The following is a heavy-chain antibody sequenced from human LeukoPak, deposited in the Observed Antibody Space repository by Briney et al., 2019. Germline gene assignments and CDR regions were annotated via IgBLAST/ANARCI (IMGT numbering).Heavy chain of an antibody. CDR2: ISGGGETT. V-gene: IGHV3-23*01. J-gene: IGHJ4*02. Sequence: GGSLRLSCAASGFTFNNYAMNWIRQAPGKGLEWVSSISGGGETTYYADSAKGRFTISRDNFQNTLYLQMNSLRAEDTAVYYCARDYADYVGYFFFDYWGQGTLVTVSS. D-gene: IGHD4-17*01. CDR3: ARDYADYVGYFFFDY. CDR1: GFTFNNYA.